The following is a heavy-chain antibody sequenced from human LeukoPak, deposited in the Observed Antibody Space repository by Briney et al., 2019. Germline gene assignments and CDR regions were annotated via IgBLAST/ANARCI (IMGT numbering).Heavy chain of an antibody. D-gene: IGHD1-26*01. J-gene: IGHJ3*02. CDR2: IRYDGSNK. Sequence: TGGSLRLSCAASGFTFSSYYMRWIRQAPGKGLEWVGVIRYDGSNKYYADSVKGRFTISRDNSKNTLYLQMNRPRAEDTAVYYCATGVHIVGAAPVFDIWGQGTMVTVSS. CDR1: GFTFSSYY. CDR3: ATGVHIVGAAPVFDI. V-gene: IGHV3-33*01.